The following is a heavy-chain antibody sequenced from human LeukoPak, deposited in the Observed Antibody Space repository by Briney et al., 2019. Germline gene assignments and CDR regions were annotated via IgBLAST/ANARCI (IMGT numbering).Heavy chain of an antibody. CDR3: ARDRPLDYGDYVGAFDI. D-gene: IGHD4-17*01. Sequence: AGGSLRLSCAASGFTFSSYAMSWVRQAPGKGLEWVSSISSSSSYIYYADSVKGRFTISRDNAKNSLYLQMNSLRAEDTAVYYCARDRPLDYGDYVGAFDIWGQGTMVTVSS. V-gene: IGHV3-21*01. CDR1: GFTFSSYA. CDR2: ISSSSSYI. J-gene: IGHJ3*02.